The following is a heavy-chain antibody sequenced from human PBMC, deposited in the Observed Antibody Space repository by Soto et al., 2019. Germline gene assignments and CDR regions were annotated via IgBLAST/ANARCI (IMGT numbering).Heavy chain of an antibody. J-gene: IGHJ3*02. V-gene: IGHV1-69*01. CDR2: IIPIVGTA. CDR1: GGTFSSYA. Sequence: QVQLLQSGAEVKKPGSSVKVSCKASGGTFSSYAISWVRQAPGQGLEWMGGIIPIVGTANYAQKFRVRVTITADESTSTAYMELSRLRSEDTAVYYCARDLSGGRTVTTMDDAFDIWGKGTMVTVSS. CDR3: ARDLSGGRTVTTMDDAFDI. D-gene: IGHD4-17*01.